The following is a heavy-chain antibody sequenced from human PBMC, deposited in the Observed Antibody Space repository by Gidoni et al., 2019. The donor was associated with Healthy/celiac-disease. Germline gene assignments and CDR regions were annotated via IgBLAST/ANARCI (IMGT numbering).Heavy chain of an antibody. Sequence: QLQLPESGPGLVQPSETLSLTRTVAGGSISSSSSYWGWLRQPPGKGLAWVGSIYYSVSTYYNPSLKSRVTISVDTSKNQFSLKLSSVTAADTAVYYCARQQSVVVVAATLHYYYYGMDVWGKGTTVTVSS. CDR3: ARQQSVVVVAATLHYYYYGMDV. CDR1: GGSISSSSSY. V-gene: IGHV4-39*01. CDR2: IYYSVST. D-gene: IGHD2-15*01. J-gene: IGHJ6*04.